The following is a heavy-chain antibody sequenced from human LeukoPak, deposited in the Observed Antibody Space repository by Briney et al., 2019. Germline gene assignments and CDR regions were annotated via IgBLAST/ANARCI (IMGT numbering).Heavy chain of an antibody. CDR1: GDSITTYY. J-gene: IGHJ4*02. V-gene: IGHV4-4*07. Sequence: SETLSLTCTVSGDSITTYYWTWIRQPAGKGLEWIGRIFASGSTNYNPSLKSRVTMSVDTSKNQFSLTLSSVTAADTAVYYCARGKELLLYGYWGQGTLVTVSS. CDR2: IFASGST. CDR3: ARGKELLLYGY. D-gene: IGHD2-2*02.